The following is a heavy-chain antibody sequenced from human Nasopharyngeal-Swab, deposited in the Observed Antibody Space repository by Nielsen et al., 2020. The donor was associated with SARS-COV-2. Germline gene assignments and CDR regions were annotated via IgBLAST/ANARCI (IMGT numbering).Heavy chain of an antibody. CDR3: AREGSDGSGPGDFDY. D-gene: IGHD3-10*01. CDR2: INTNTGNP. V-gene: IGHV7-4-1*02. J-gene: IGHJ4*02. Sequence: WVRQAPGQGLEWMGWINTNTGNPTYAQGFTGRFVFSLDTSVSTAYLQISSLKAEDTAVYYCAREGSDGSGPGDFDYWGQGTLVTVSP.